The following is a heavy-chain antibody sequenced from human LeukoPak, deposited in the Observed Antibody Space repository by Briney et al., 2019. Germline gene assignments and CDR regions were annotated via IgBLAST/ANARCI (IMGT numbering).Heavy chain of an antibody. J-gene: IGHJ6*02. D-gene: IGHD4-17*01. V-gene: IGHV4-34*01. CDR3: ARDYAVTTPKFYYGMDV. CDR2: INHSGST. Sequence: SETLSLTCAVYGGSFSGYYWSWIRQPPGKGLEWIGEINHSGSTNYNPSLKSRVTISVDTSKNQFSPKLSSVTAADTAVYYCARDYAVTTPKFYYGMDVWGQGTTVTVSS. CDR1: GGSFSGYY.